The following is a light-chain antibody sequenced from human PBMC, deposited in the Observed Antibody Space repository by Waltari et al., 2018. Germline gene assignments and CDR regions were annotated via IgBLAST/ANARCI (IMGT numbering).Light chain of an antibody. CDR2: EVN. CDR1: GSDVGSYNL. Sequence: QSALTQPASVSGSPGQSITISCSGTGSDVGSYNLVSWYQQHPGKAPKLIIYEVNMRPSGVSDRFSGSKSGVTASLTISGLQAEDEADYFCCSFATNSIVIFGGGTKLTVL. V-gene: IGLV2-23*02. CDR3: CSFATNSIVI. J-gene: IGLJ2*01.